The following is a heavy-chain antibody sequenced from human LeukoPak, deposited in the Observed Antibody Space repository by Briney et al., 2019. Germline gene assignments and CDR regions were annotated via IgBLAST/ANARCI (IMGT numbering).Heavy chain of an antibody. V-gene: IGHV3-23*01. J-gene: IGHJ4*02. D-gene: IGHD3-16*01. CDR1: GFTFSSYA. CDR2: ISGSGGST. CDR3: ARDLRGESCFDY. Sequence: GGSLRLSCAASGFTFSSYAMSWVRQAPGKGLEWVSAISGSGGSTYYADSVKGRFTISRDNAKNSLYLQMNSLRAEDTAVYYCARDLRGESCFDYWGQGTLVTVSS.